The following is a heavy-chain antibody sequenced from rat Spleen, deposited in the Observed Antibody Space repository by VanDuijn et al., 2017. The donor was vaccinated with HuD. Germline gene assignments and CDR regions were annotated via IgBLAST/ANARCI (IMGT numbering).Heavy chain of an antibody. Sequence: EVQLVESGGGLVQPGRSLKLSCAASGFTFSDYYMAWVRQAPKKGLEWVASITNTGGSTYYPDSEKGRFTISRDNAKSTLYLQMNSLRSEDTATYYCTRAGLYYFDYWGQGVMVTVSS. J-gene: IGHJ2*01. V-gene: IGHV5-20*01. CDR1: GFTFSDYY. CDR3: TRAGLYYFDY. CDR2: ITNTGGST.